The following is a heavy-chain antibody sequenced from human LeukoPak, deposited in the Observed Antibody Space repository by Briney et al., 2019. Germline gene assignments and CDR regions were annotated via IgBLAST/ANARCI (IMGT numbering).Heavy chain of an antibody. J-gene: IGHJ4*02. Sequence: SVKVSCKASGGTFSSYAISWVRQAPGQGLEWMGGIIPIFGTANYAQKFQGRVTITADESTSTAYMELSSLRSEDTAVYYCARGSSSGYYVTATFDYWGQGTLVTVSS. CDR2: IIPIFGTA. CDR3: ARGSSSGYYVTATFDY. CDR1: GGTFSSYA. D-gene: IGHD3-22*01. V-gene: IGHV1-69*01.